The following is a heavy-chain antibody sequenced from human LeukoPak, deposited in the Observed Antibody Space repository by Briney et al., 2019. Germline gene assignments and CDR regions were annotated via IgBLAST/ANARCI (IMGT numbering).Heavy chain of an antibody. Sequence: DSVKGRFTVSRDNAENSLFLQMNSLRAEDTALYYCARVVTAWSMDVWGKGTTVTVSS. CDR3: ARVVTAWSMDV. V-gene: IGHV3-7*01. D-gene: IGHD2-21*02. J-gene: IGHJ6*03.